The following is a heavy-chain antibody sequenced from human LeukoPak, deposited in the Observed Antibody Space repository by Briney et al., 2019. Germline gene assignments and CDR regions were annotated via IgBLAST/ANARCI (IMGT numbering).Heavy chain of an antibody. V-gene: IGHV4-39*01. CDR3: ATTVTGGYYYGMDI. CDR1: GGSISSSSYY. Sequence: PSETLSLTCTVSGGSISSSSYYWPWIRQPPGKGLEWIGSIYYSGSTYYNPSLKSRVTISVDTSKNQFSLKLSSVTAADTAVYYCATTVTGGYYYGMDIWGQGTTVTVSS. J-gene: IGHJ6*02. CDR2: IYYSGST. D-gene: IGHD2-8*02.